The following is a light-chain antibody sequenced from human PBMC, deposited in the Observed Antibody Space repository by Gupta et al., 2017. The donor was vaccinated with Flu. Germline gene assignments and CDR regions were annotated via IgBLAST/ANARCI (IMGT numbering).Light chain of an antibody. CDR1: SSDVGSYHL. V-gene: IGLV2-23*03. CDR3: CSYAGSSTFVV. Sequence: QSALTQPASVSGSPGQSITISCTGTSSDVGSYHLVSWYQQHPGKAPKLMIYEGSKRPSGVSNRFSGSKSGNTASRTISGLQAEDEAEYYGCSYAGSSTFVVCGGGTKLTVL. CDR2: EGS. J-gene: IGLJ2*01.